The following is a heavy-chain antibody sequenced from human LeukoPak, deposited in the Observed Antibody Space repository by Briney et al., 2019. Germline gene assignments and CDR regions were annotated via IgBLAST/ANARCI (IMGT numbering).Heavy chain of an antibody. CDR3: ARWWGGYYLGGDDAFDI. CDR1: GFTFSSYA. CDR2: ISSNGGST. V-gene: IGHV3-64*01. J-gene: IGHJ3*02. Sequence: GGSLRLSCAASGFTFSSYAMHWVRQAPGKGLEYVSAISSNGGSTYYANSVKGRFTISRDNSKNTLYLQMNRLRAEDTSVYYSARWWGGYYLGGDDAFDIWGQGTMVTVSS. D-gene: IGHD3-3*01.